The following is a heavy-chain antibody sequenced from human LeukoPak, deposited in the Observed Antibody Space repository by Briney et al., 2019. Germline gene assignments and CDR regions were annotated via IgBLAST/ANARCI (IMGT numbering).Heavy chain of an antibody. J-gene: IGHJ4*02. CDR3: ASRELGY. Sequence: ASVKVSCKPSGYTFTGYFMHWVRQAPGQGLEWLGWINPDSGVTKYAQKFQGRVTMTRDTSISTAYMELSRLRSDDTAVYYCASRELGYWGQGTLVTVSS. CDR2: INPDSGVT. D-gene: IGHD1-26*01. CDR1: GYTFTGYF. V-gene: IGHV1-2*02.